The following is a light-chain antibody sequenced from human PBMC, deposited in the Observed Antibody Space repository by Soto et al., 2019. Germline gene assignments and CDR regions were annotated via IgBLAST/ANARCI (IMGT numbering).Light chain of an antibody. J-gene: IGLJ2*01. Sequence: QSVLTKPHSASGTPGQRVTISCSGSSSNIGSNTVNWYQQLPGTAPKLLIYSNNQRPSGVPDRFSGSKSGTSASLAISGLQSEDEADYYCAAWDDSLNGVVFGGGTKVTVL. CDR1: SSNIGSNT. CDR3: AAWDDSLNGVV. CDR2: SNN. V-gene: IGLV1-44*01.